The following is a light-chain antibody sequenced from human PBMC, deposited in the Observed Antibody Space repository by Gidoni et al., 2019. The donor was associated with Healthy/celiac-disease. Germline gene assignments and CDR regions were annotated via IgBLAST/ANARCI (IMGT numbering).Light chain of an antibody. V-gene: IGKV1-5*03. Sequence: DIQMTHSPSTLSASVGDRVTITCRPSQSISSWLAWYQQKPGKAPKLLIYKASSLESGVPSRFSGSGSGTEFTLTISSLQPDDFATYYCQQYNSYLFTFGPGTKVEIK. CDR1: QSISSW. CDR2: KAS. J-gene: IGKJ3*01. CDR3: QQYNSYLFT.